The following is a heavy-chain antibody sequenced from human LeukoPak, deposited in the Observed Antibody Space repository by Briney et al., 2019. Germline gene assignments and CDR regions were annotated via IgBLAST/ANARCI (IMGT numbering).Heavy chain of an antibody. CDR1: GGSVSSGSYY. Sequence: SETLSLTCTVSGGSVSSGSYYWSWIRQPPGKGLEWIGYIYYSGSTNYNPSLKSRVTISVDTSKNQFSLKLSSVTAADTAVYYCARGMRGSSWYFNWFDPWGQGTLVTVSS. CDR2: IYYSGST. J-gene: IGHJ5*02. V-gene: IGHV4-61*01. CDR3: ARGMRGSSWYFNWFDP. D-gene: IGHD6-13*01.